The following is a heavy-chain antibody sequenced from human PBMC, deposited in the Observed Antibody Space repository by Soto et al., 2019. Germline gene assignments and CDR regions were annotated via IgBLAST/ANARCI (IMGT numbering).Heavy chain of an antibody. CDR2: IYHSGTI. D-gene: IGHD2-2*01. J-gene: IGHJ5*02. Sequence: PSETLSLTCAVSGGSISSTNWWSWVRQAPEKGLEWIGEIYHSGTINYNPSLKSRVAFSVDKSKNQFSLKLSSVTAADTAVYYCARKSGTIISVQASKKWYWFDPCGQGTMVTVSS. CDR1: GGSISSTNW. V-gene: IGHV4-4*02. CDR3: ARKSGTIISVQASKKWYWFDP.